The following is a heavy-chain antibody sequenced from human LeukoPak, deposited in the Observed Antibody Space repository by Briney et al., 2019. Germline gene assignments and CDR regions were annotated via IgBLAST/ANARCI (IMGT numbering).Heavy chain of an antibody. V-gene: IGHV3-66*02. J-gene: IGHJ6*03. CDR1: RFIFEDYR. CDR2: IYSGCNT. Sequence: GGSLRLSCAASRFIFEDYRMSWVRQAPGKGLKWVSFIYSGCNTHYSDSVKGRFTISRDNSKNTLYLQMNSLRAEDSAVYYCAKDQFKPSAITMLRGVRGYYYFMDVWGKGTTVTISS. CDR3: AKDQFKPSAITMLRGVRGYYYFMDV. D-gene: IGHD3-10*01.